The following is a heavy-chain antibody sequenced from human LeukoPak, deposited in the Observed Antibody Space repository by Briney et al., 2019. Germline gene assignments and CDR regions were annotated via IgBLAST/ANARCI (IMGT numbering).Heavy chain of an antibody. J-gene: IGHJ4*02. Sequence: GGSLRLSCAASGFTFSSYAMHWVRQAPGKGLEWVAVISYDGSNKYYADSVKGRFTISRDNSKNTLYLQMNSLRAEDTAVYYCARDFADILTSPRYWGQGTLVTVSS. V-gene: IGHV3-30-3*01. CDR3: ARDFADILTSPRY. CDR2: ISYDGSNK. CDR1: GFTFSSYA. D-gene: IGHD3-9*01.